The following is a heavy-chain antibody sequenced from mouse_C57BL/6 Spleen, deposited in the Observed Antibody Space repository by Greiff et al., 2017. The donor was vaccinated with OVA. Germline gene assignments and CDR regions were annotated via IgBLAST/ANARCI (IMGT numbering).Heavy chain of an antibody. V-gene: IGHV3-6*01. CDR3: ARDRPYGHCDY. CDR2: ISYDGSN. J-gene: IGHJ2*01. D-gene: IGHD1-1*02. Sequence: ESGPGLVKPSQSLSLTCSVTGYSITSGYYWNWIRQFPGNKLEWMGYISYDGSNNYNTSLKNRISITRDTSKNQFFLKLNSVTTEDTATYYCARDRPYGHCDYWGQGTTLTVSS. CDR1: GYSITSGYY.